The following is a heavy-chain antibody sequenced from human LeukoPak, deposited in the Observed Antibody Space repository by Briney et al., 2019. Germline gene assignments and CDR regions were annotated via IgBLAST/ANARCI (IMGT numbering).Heavy chain of an antibody. Sequence: SETLSLTCAVYGGSFSGYYWSWIRQPPGKGLEWIGEINHSGSTNYNPSLKSRVTISVDTSKNQFSLKLSSVTAADTAVYYCARLQRGYSRYYGMDVWGQGTTVTVSS. J-gene: IGHJ6*02. V-gene: IGHV4-34*01. CDR1: GGSFSGYY. D-gene: IGHD2-2*03. CDR3: ARLQRGYSRYYGMDV. CDR2: INHSGST.